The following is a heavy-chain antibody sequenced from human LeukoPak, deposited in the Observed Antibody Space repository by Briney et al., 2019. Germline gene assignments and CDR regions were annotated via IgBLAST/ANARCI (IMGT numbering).Heavy chain of an antibody. J-gene: IGHJ6*02. CDR1: GFTFDDYA. CDR2: ISWNSGSI. Sequence: GRSLRLSCAASGFTFDDYAMHWVRQAPGKGLEWVSGISWNSGSIGYADSVKGRFTISRDNAKNSLYLQMSSLRAEDTALYYCAKDTTYYDILTGLPRDYYYGMDVWGQGTTVTVSS. CDR3: AKDTTYYDILTGLPRDYYYGMDV. V-gene: IGHV3-9*01. D-gene: IGHD3-9*01.